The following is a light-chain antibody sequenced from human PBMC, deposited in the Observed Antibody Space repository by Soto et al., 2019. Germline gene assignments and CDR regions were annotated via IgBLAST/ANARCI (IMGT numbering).Light chain of an antibody. CDR1: SSDVGGYNY. CDR3: CSYAGSYFLV. Sequence: QSALTQPRSVSGSPGQSVTISCTGTSSDVGGYNYVSWYQQHPGKAPKLILYDVTKRPSGVPDRFSGSKSGNTASLTISGLQAEDEADYHCCSYAGSYFLVFGTGTKLTVL. CDR2: DVT. V-gene: IGLV2-11*01. J-gene: IGLJ1*01.